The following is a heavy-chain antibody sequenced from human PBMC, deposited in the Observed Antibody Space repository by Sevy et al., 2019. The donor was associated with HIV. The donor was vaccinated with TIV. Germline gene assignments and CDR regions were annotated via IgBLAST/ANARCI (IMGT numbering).Heavy chain of an antibody. CDR1: GYTLIVFS. CDR3: ATGLPGEYVDCSSCYSDYFAY. D-gene: IGHD2-15*01. J-gene: IGHJ4*02. CDR2: FDPEDGET. Sequence: ASVKVSCKVSGYTLIVFSMHWVRQAPGKGLEWMGGFDPEDGETIYAQRFQGRVTMTEDTSTDTAYMELSSLRSEDTAVYYCATGLPGEYVDCSSCYSDYFAYWGQGTLVTVSS. V-gene: IGHV1-24*01.